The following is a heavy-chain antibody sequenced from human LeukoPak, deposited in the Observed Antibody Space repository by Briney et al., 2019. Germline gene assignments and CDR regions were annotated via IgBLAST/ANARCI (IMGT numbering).Heavy chain of an antibody. V-gene: IGHV3-7*01. CDR1: GFTFSSYG. CDR3: AREGDFDYYGSGSYAFDI. D-gene: IGHD3-10*01. CDR2: IKQDGSEK. J-gene: IGHJ3*02. Sequence: GGSLRLSCAASGFTFSSYGMSWVRQAPGKGLEWVANIKQDGSEKYYVDSVKGRFTISRDNAKNSLYLQMNSLRAEDTAVYYCAREGDFDYYGSGSYAFDIWGQGTMVTVSS.